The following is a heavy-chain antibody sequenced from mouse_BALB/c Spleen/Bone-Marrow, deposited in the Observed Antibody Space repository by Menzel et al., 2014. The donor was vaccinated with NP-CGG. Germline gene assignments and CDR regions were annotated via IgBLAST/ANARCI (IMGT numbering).Heavy chain of an antibody. CDR2: IDPDDSET. J-gene: IGHJ3*01. CDR3: VHFGFAY. V-gene: IGHV1-52*01. Sequence: QVQLKQSGAELVRPGASVKLSCKASGNTFTNYWMSWVKQRPEQGLESIGRIDPDDSETHYNQKFKDKAILTVDKSSSTAYMQLSSLTSEDSAVYYCVHFGFAYWGQGTLVTVSA. CDR1: GNTFTNYW.